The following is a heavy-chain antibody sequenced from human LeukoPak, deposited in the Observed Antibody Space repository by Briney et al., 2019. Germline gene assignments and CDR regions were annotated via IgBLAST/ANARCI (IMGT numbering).Heavy chain of an antibody. Sequence: GGSLRLSCAASGFTFSSYWMSWVRKAPGKGLEWVANIKQDGSEKYYVDSVKGRFTISRDNAKNSLYLQMNSLRAEDTAVYYCARERGGPYCSSTSCYWEPFDYWGQGTLVTVSS. J-gene: IGHJ4*02. CDR2: IKQDGSEK. CDR1: GFTFSSYW. V-gene: IGHV3-7*01. CDR3: ARERGGPYCSSTSCYWEPFDY. D-gene: IGHD2-2*01.